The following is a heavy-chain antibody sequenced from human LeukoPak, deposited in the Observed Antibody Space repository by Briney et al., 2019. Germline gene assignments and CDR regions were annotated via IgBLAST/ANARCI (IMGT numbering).Heavy chain of an antibody. Sequence: PGGSLRLSCAASGFTFSSYWMHWVRQAPGKGLVWGSRINSDGSSTSYADSVKGRFTISRDNAKNTLYLQMNSLRAEDTAVYYCARENWSGYYPFDYWGQGTLVTVSS. CDR2: INSDGSST. D-gene: IGHD3-3*01. CDR3: ARENWSGYYPFDY. V-gene: IGHV3-74*01. J-gene: IGHJ4*02. CDR1: GFTFSSYW.